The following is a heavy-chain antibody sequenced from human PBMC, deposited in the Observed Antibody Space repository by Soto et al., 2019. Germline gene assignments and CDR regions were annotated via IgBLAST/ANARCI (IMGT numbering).Heavy chain of an antibody. CDR1: GGSVSSYF. CDR3: ARTLRLAEWLFRWFDP. V-gene: IGHV4-59*02. J-gene: IGHJ5*02. CDR2: LYYSGST. Sequence: SETLSLTCTVSGGSVSSYFWSWIRQPPGKGLEWIGFLYYSGSTNYNPSLKGRVTMSVDTSKNQFSLKLTSVTAADTAMYYCARTLRLAEWLFRWFDPWGQGTLVTVSS. D-gene: IGHD3-3*01.